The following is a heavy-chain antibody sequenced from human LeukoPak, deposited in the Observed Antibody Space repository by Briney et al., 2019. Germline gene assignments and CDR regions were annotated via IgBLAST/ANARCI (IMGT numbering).Heavy chain of an antibody. CDR1: GFTFSSYA. Sequence: GGSLRLSCAASGFTFSSYAMHWVRQAPGKGLEWVAVISYDGSNKYYADSVKGRFTISRDNSKNTLYLQMNSLRAEDTAVYYCAKVVPPDCSGTSCQDPIDYWGQGTLVTVSS. D-gene: IGHD2-2*01. V-gene: IGHV3-30-3*01. CDR2: ISYDGSNK. J-gene: IGHJ4*02. CDR3: AKVVPPDCSGTSCQDPIDY.